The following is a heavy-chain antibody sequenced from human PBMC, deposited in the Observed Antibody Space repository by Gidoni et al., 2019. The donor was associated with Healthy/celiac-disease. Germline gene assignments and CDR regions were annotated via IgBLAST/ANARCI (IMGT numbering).Heavy chain of an antibody. D-gene: IGHD6-19*01. CDR1: GYTLPSSA. CDR2: INAGNGNT. CDR3: ARISAVAAPGSFDP. Sequence: QTEQSGAQAKKPVASVKVSCTASGYTLPSSAMHWVRQGPGQRLEWMGWINAGNGNTKYSQKFQGRVTITRDTSAGKAYMELSSLRSEDTAVYYCARISAVAAPGSFDPWGQGTLVTVSS. J-gene: IGHJ5*02. V-gene: IGHV1-3*01.